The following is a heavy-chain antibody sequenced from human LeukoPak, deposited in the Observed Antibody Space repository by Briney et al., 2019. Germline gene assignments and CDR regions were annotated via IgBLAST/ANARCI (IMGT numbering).Heavy chain of an antibody. J-gene: IGHJ4*02. CDR3: ARDDSSAAAGTDY. D-gene: IGHD6-13*01. CDR2: IYYSGST. CDR1: GGSISSSSYY. Sequence: SETLSLTCTVSGGSISSSSYYWGWIRQPPGKGLEWIGSIYYSGSTYYNPSLKSRVAISVDTSKNQFSLRLSSVTAADTAVYYCARDDSSAAAGTDYWGQGTLVTVSS. V-gene: IGHV4-39*07.